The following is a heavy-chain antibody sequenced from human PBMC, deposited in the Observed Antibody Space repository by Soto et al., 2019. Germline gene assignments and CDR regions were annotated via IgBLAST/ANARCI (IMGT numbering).Heavy chain of an antibody. CDR1: GFTFSYYW. V-gene: IGHV3-74*03. D-gene: IGHD1-26*01. Sequence: EVQLVESGGGLVQPGESLRLSCAASGFTFSYYWMHWVRQTPGKGLLWVSHIHNDGSRTTYADSVKGRFTISRVNARNTVYLQMNSLRDDDTAVYYCARGDRGAFDLWGQGTAVTVSS. CDR2: IHNDGSRT. CDR3: ARGDRGAFDL. J-gene: IGHJ3*01.